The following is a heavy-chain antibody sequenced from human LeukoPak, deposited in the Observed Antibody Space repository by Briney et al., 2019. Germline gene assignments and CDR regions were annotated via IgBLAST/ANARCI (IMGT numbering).Heavy chain of an antibody. J-gene: IGHJ4*02. Sequence: ASVKVSCKASGYTFTGYYMHWVRQAPGQGLEWMGWIHPNSGGTRYTQKFQGRVTMTRDTSISTTYMELSRLRSDDTAVYYCARQTVAAPEVSGYWGQGTLVTVSS. CDR1: GYTFTGYY. CDR2: IHPNSGGT. V-gene: IGHV1-2*02. D-gene: IGHD6-13*01. CDR3: ARQTVAAPEVSGY.